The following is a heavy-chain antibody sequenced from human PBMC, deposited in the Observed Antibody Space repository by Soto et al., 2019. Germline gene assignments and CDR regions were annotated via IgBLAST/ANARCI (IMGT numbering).Heavy chain of an antibody. CDR3: ASIYDSSGYYYGNNWFDP. V-gene: IGHV4-39*07. CDR1: GGSISISTYY. D-gene: IGHD3-22*01. Sequence: SETLSLTCTVSGGSISISTYYWGWIRQPPGKGLEWIGYIYYSGGTYYNPSLKSRVTISVDTSKNQFSLELSSVTAADTAVYYCASIYDSSGYYYGNNWFDPWGQGTLVTVSS. J-gene: IGHJ5*02. CDR2: IYYSGGT.